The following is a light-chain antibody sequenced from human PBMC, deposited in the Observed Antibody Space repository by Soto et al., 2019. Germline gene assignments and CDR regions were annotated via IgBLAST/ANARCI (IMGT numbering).Light chain of an antibody. CDR3: QQYGSSPWT. CDR1: QNVNNNY. CDR2: GAS. V-gene: IGKV3-20*01. Sequence: ENLVTQSPGTLPLSPGERATVSCRASQNVNNNYLVWHQQRPGQAPGLLIHGASSRAAGVPDRCTGSGSGTDFTLTINRLEPEDFAVYYCQQYGSSPWTFGQGTQVDI. J-gene: IGKJ1*01.